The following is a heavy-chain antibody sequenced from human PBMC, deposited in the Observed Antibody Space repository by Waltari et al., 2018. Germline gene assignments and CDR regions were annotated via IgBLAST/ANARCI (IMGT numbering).Heavy chain of an antibody. Sequence: EVQLLESGGGLVQPGGSLRFSCAASGFTFCSYAMRWVRQAPGKGLEWVSAISGSGGSTYYADSVKGRFTIARDNSKNTLYLQMNSLIAEDTAVYYCAKNYYDSSGYYSWGQGTLVTVSS. V-gene: IGHV3-23*01. J-gene: IGHJ4*02. CDR3: AKNYYDSSGYYS. D-gene: IGHD3-22*01. CDR1: GFTFCSYA. CDR2: ISGSGGST.